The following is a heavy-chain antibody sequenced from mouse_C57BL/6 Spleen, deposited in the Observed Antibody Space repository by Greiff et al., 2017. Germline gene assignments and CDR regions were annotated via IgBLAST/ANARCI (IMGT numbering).Heavy chain of an antibody. CDR1: GYTITSYW. D-gene: IGHD1-1*01. CDR3: ARHYYGSSPFAY. Sequence: QVQLQQPGAELVKPGASVKLSCKASGYTITSYWMHWVKQRPGRGLEWMGRIDPNSGGTKYNEKVKSKDTLTVDKPSSTSYMQLSSLTSEDSAVYYCARHYYGSSPFAYWGQGTLVTVSA. J-gene: IGHJ3*01. CDR2: IDPNSGGT. V-gene: IGHV1-72*01.